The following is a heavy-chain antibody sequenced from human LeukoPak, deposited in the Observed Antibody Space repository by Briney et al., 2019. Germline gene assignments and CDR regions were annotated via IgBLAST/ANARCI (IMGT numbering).Heavy chain of an antibody. Sequence: ASVKCSCNASGYTFTSYAIHCVRQAPAQGLEWMGWVTRSGGTNEPQTFTGRVAITWATSITTAYMDLSRLTSDDTAVYYCSRDRYGDGFAHLDYWGQGALVTVSS. D-gene: IGHD5-24*01. CDR3: SRDRYGDGFAHLDY. CDR1: GYTFTSYA. J-gene: IGHJ4*02. V-gene: IGHV1-2*02. CDR2: VTRSGGT.